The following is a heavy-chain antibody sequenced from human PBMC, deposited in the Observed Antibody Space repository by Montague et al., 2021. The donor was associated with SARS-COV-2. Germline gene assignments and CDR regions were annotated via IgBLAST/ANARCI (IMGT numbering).Heavy chain of an antibody. V-gene: IGHV4-39*07. Sequence: SETLSLTYTVSGGSISSSSYYWGWIRQPPGKGLEWIGSIYYSGSTYYNPSLKSRVTISVDTSKNQFSLKLSSVTAADTAVYYCARGGYSGYWGYWGQGTLVTVSS. CDR3: ARGGYSGYWGY. CDR2: IYYSGST. D-gene: IGHD5-12*01. CDR1: GGSISSSSYY. J-gene: IGHJ4*02.